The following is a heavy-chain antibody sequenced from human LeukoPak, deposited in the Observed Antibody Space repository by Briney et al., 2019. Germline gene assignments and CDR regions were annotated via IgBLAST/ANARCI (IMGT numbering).Heavy chain of an antibody. CDR2: IYYSGST. CDR3: ARDCSSTSCYPGGMDV. V-gene: IGHV4-31*03. CDR1: GGSISSGGYY. D-gene: IGHD2-2*01. J-gene: IGHJ6*02. Sequence: PSETLSLTCTVSGGSISSGGYYWSWIRQHPGKGLEWIGYIYYSGSTYYNPSLKSRVTISVDTSKNQFSLKLSSVTAADTAVYYCARDCSSTSCYPGGMDVWGQGTTVTVSS.